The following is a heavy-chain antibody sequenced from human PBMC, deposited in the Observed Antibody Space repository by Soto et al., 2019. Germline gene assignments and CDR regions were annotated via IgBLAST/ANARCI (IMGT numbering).Heavy chain of an antibody. J-gene: IGHJ4*02. V-gene: IGHV3-7*05. CDR3: AGGAGWEQDY. D-gene: IGHD1-26*01. CDR1: GFSFSNYF. CDR2: INQDGSAK. Sequence: EVQLVESGGGLVQPGESLRLSCAASGFSFSNYFMTWVRQAPGKGLEWVANINQDGSAKHYVDSVRGRFTTSRDNAKKSLHLEMNSLRVEDTAAYFCAGGAGWEQDYWGQGTLVTVSS.